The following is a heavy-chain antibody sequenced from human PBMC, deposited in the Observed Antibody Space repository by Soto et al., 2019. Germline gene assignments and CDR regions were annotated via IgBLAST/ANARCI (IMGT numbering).Heavy chain of an antibody. J-gene: IGHJ6*02. V-gene: IGHV1-69*12. CDR3: ARGDGDYVYYYYGMDV. CDR1: GGTFSSYA. CDR2: IIPIFGTA. D-gene: IGHD4-17*01. Sequence: QVQLVQSGAEVKKPGSSVKVSCKASGGTFSSYAISWVRQAPGQGLEWMGGIIPIFGTANYEQKFQGRVTITADESTSTAYMELSSLRSEDTAVYYCARGDGDYVYYYYGMDVWGQGTTVTVSS.